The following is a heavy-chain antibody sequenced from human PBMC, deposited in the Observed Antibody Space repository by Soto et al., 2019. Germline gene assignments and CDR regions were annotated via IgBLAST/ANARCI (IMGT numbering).Heavy chain of an antibody. J-gene: IGHJ4*02. CDR2: VLYSGHT. D-gene: IGHD3-10*01. V-gene: IGHV4-59*01. Sequence: SETLSLTCTVSGASIRSTYWSWIRQPPGKGLEWLGYVLYSGHTNYSPSLTSRVSMSVDMSKNQFSLKLSSVTAADTAVYYCARRGYASGRYFDYWGQGALVTVSS. CDR1: GASIRSTY. CDR3: ARRGYASGRYFDY.